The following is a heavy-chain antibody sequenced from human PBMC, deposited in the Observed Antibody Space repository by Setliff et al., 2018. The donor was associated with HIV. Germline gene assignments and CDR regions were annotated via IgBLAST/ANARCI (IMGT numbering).Heavy chain of an antibody. CDR1: GGTFRGFG. Sequence: SVKVSCKASGGTFRGFGISWVVQAPGQGLEWMGQIIPIFGTPRYAQKFQGRVTITADESTSTVYMELSSLRSEDTAVYYCVTNPEMATINYYYYYMDVWGKGTTVTVSS. D-gene: IGHD5-12*01. CDR3: VTNPEMATINYYYYYMDV. V-gene: IGHV1-69*13. J-gene: IGHJ6*03. CDR2: IIPIFGTP.